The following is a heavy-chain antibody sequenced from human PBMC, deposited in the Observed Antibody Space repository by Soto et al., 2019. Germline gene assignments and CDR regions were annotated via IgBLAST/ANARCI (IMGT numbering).Heavy chain of an antibody. V-gene: IGHV3-33*01. Sequence: GGSLRLSCAASGFTFSSYGMHWVRQAPGKGLEWVAVIWYDGSNRYYADSVKGRFTISRDDSKSIAYLQMNSLKTEDTAVYYCTMPTYYDILTGPRFDYWGQGTLVTVSS. CDR2: IWYDGSNR. CDR3: TMPTYYDILTGPRFDY. D-gene: IGHD3-9*01. CDR1: GFTFSSYG. J-gene: IGHJ4*02.